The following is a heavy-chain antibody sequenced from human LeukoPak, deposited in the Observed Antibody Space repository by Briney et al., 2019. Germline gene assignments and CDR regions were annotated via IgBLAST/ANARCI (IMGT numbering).Heavy chain of an antibody. CDR3: ARDPLRDDYVWGNYRNGADY. Sequence: GGSLRLSCAASGFTFSSYAMNWVRQAPGKGLEWVAVMSYDGSKKYYTDSVKGRFTISRDNSQNTLYLQMNSLRAEDTAVYYCARDPLRDDYVWGNYRNGADYWGQGTLVTVSS. CDR2: MSYDGSKK. V-gene: IGHV3-30*04. D-gene: IGHD3-16*02. CDR1: GFTFSSYA. J-gene: IGHJ4*02.